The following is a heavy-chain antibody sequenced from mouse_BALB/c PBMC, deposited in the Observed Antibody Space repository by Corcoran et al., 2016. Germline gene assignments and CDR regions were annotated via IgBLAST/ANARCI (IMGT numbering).Heavy chain of an antibody. CDR3: ARGNDYDYVDY. V-gene: IGHV1S136*01. D-gene: IGHD2-4*01. CDR1: GYTFTSYV. J-gene: IGHJ2*01. Sequence: EVQLQQSGPELVKPGDSVKMSCKASGYTFTSYVMHWVKQKPGQGLEWIGYINPYNDGTKYHEKFKGKATLTSDKSSSTADMELSSLTSKDSAVYYGARGNDYDYVDYWCQCTTLTGSS. CDR2: INPYNDGT.